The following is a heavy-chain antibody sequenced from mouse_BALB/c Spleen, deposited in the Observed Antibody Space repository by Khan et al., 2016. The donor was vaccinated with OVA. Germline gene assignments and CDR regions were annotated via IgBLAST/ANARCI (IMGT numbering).Heavy chain of an antibody. CDR2: ISTYSGNT. CDR1: GYTFTDYA. Sequence: QVQLKQSGPELVRPGVSVKISCKGSGYTFTDYAMHWVKQSHAKSLEWIGLISTYSGNTNYKQKFKGKATMTGDKSSSTAYMELARLTSEDSAIYYCTRPAYDGYYDYWGQGTTLTVSS. CDR3: TRPAYDGYYDY. D-gene: IGHD2-3*01. V-gene: IGHV1S137*01. J-gene: IGHJ2*01.